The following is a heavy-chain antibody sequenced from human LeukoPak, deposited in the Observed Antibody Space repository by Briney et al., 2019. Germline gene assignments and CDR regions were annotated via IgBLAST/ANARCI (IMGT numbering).Heavy chain of an antibody. J-gene: IGHJ4*02. V-gene: IGHV4-4*07. CDR3: ARDYCSSTSCYIDY. Sequence: SETLSLTCTVSGDSISSYYWSWIRQPAGKGLEWIGRIYTSGSPNYNPSLKSRVTMSVDTSKNQFSLKLSSVTAADTAVYYCARDYCSSTSCYIDYWGQGTLVTVSS. CDR2: IYTSGSP. D-gene: IGHD2-2*02. CDR1: GDSISSYY.